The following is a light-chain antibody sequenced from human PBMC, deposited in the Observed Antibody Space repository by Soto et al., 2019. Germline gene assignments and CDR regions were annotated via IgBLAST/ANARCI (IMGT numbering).Light chain of an antibody. V-gene: IGKV3-20*01. CDR1: QSVSSNY. CDR3: QQHCNWPLFT. CDR2: GAS. J-gene: IGKJ2*01. Sequence: EIVLTQSPGTLSLSPGERATLSCRASQSVSSNYLSWYQQQPGQAPRLLIYGASSRATVIPDRFSGSGSGTDFSLTISSREPEDFVVYYCQQHCNWPLFTFGQGTRLEIK.